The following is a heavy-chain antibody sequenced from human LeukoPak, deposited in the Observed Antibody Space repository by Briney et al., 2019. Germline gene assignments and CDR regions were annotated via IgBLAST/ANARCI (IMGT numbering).Heavy chain of an antibody. Sequence: GGSLRLSCAASGFTFSSYAMTWVRQAPGKGLEWVSTVSVSGGTTHYADSVKGRFTISRDNSKNTMYLQMNSLKGEDTAVYCCARRSNPPGRIDHWGQGTLVTVSS. D-gene: IGHD1-14*01. CDR3: ARRSNPPGRIDH. J-gene: IGHJ4*02. V-gene: IGHV3-23*01. CDR1: GFTFSSYA. CDR2: VSVSGGTT.